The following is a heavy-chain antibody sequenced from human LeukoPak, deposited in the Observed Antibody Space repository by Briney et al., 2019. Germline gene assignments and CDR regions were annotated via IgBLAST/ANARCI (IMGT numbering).Heavy chain of an antibody. CDR1: GHTFTSYC. CDR3: AREMTTVTTGFDY. J-gene: IGHJ4*02. CDR2: INAYNSNT. V-gene: IGHV1-18*01. Sequence: GASVKLSCTASGHTFTSYCITWVRQAPGQGLEWMAWINAYNSNTNYAQKLQGRVTMTTDTSTSTAYMELRSLRSDDTAVYYCAREMTTVTTGFDYWGQGTLVTVSS. D-gene: IGHD4-17*01.